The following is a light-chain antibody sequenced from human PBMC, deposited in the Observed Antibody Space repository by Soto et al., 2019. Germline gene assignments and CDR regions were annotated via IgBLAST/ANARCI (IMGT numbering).Light chain of an antibody. CDR3: QSYDSSLSGSNVV. CDR1: SSNIGAGYD. Sequence: QSVLTQPPSVSGAPGQRDTISCTGSSSNIGAGYDVHWYQPLPGTAPKLLIYGNSNRPSGVPDRFSGSKSGTSASLAITGLQAEDEADYYCQSYDSSLSGSNVVFGGGTKLTVL. J-gene: IGLJ2*01. CDR2: GNS. V-gene: IGLV1-40*01.